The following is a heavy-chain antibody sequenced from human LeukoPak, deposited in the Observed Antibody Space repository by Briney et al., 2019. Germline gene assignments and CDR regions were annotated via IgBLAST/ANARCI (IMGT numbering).Heavy chain of an antibody. CDR1: GGSFSGYY. CDR3: ARHVYRGIQLWSKHSSGFDY. Sequence: PSETLSLTCAVYGGSFSGYYWSWIRQPPGKGLEWIGEINHSGSTNYNPSLKSRVTISVDTSKNQFSLKLSSVTAADTAVYYCARHVYRGIQLWSKHSSGFDYWGQGTLVTVSS. D-gene: IGHD5-18*01. V-gene: IGHV4-34*01. CDR2: INHSGST. J-gene: IGHJ4*02.